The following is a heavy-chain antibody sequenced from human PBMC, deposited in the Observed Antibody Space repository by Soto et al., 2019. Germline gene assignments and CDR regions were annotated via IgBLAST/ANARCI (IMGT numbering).Heavy chain of an antibody. D-gene: IGHD2-2*01. CDR1: GFTFSSYG. CDR3: AKDPRYCSSTSCFGVYYMDV. V-gene: IGHV3-30*18. CDR2: ISYDGSNK. J-gene: IGHJ6*03. Sequence: GGSLRLSCAASGFTFSSYGMHWVRQAPGKGLEWVAVISYDGSNKYYADSVKGRFTISRDNSKNTLYLQMNSLRAEDTAVYYCAKDPRYCSSTSCFGVYYMDVWGKGTTVTVSS.